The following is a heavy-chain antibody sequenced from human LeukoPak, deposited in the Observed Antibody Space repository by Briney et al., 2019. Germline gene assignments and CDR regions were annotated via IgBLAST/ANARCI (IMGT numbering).Heavy chain of an antibody. D-gene: IGHD1-7*01. Sequence: PGGSLRLSCAASGFTVSSNYMSWVRQAPGKGLEWVSVIYSGGSTYYADSVKGRFTISRDNSKNTLYLQMNSLRAEDTAVYYCASRYNWNYIIRGYWGQGTLVTVSS. V-gene: IGHV3-66*02. J-gene: IGHJ4*02. CDR3: ASRYNWNYIIRGY. CDR1: GFTVSSNY. CDR2: IYSGGST.